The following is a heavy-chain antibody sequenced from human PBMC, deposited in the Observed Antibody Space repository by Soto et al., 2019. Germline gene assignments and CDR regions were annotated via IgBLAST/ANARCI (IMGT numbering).Heavy chain of an antibody. J-gene: IGHJ4*02. V-gene: IGHV4-30-2*01. D-gene: IGHD1-26*01. Sequence: PSETLSLTCTVSGASITFGGYSWSWIRQTPGKGLEWIGYINHLETTFYNPSFESRLTLSIDRAKNQFSLKLHSMSAADRAVYFCARGGGSDSFDYWGQGILVPVYS. CDR2: INHLETT. CDR3: ARGGGSDSFDY. CDR1: GASITFGGYS.